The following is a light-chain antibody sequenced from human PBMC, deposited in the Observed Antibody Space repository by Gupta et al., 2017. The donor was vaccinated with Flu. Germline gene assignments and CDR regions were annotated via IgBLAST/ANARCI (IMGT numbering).Light chain of an antibody. Sequence: ELVLTQSPGTLSLSPGERATLSCRASQSVSSSYLAWYQQKPGQAPRLLIYGASSRATGIPDRFGGSGSGTDFTLTISRLEPEDFAVYYCQQYGGSPGTFGQGTKVEIK. CDR2: GAS. V-gene: IGKV3-20*01. CDR3: QQYGGSPGT. CDR1: QSVSSSY. J-gene: IGKJ1*01.